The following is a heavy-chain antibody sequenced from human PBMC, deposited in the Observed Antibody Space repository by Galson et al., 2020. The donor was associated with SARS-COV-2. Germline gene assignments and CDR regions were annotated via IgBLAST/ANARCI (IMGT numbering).Heavy chain of an antibody. CDR2: IYSGGST. V-gene: IGHV3-53*01. CDR3: ARAGHNFDYFDY. Sequence: GGSLRLSCAASGFTVSSNYMSWVRQAPGKGLEWVSVIYSGGSTYYADSVKGRFTISRDNSKNTLYLQMNSLRAEDTAVYYCARAGHNFDYFDYWGQGTLVTVSS. CDR1: GFTVSSNY. J-gene: IGHJ4*02. D-gene: IGHD3-9*01.